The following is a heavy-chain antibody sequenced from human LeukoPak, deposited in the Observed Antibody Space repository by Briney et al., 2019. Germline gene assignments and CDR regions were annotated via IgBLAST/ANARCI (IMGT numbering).Heavy chain of an antibody. V-gene: IGHV1-8*01. J-gene: IGHJ5*02. D-gene: IGHD6-13*01. CDR1: GYTFTSYD. Sequence: ASVKVSCKASGYTFTSYDINWVRQATGQGFEWMGWMNPNSGNTGYAQKFQGRVTMTRNTSISTAYMELSSLRSEDTAVYYCARGRGVAAALRNWFDPWGQGTLVTVSS. CDR3: ARGRGVAAALRNWFDP. CDR2: MNPNSGNT.